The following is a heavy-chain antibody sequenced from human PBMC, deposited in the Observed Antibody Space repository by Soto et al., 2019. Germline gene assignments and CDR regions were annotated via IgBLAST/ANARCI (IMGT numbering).Heavy chain of an antibody. D-gene: IGHD2-15*01. Sequence: QVQLVQSGAEVKKPGSSVKVSCKASGGTFSSNTISWVRQAPGQGLEWMGRIIPILGIANYAQKFQGRVTSTAVKSTSTAHVELSNLEAADVAVYSGTHLVAADTGMDFWGQGTTVTVSS. V-gene: IGHV1-69*02. CDR2: IIPILGIA. CDR1: GGTFSSNT. J-gene: IGHJ6*02. CDR3: THLVAADTGMDF.